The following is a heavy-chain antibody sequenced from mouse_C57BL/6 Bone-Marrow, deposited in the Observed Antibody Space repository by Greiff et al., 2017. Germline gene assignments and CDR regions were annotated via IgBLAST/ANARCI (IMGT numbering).Heavy chain of an antibody. Sequence: QVHVKQSGAELARPGASVKLSCKASGYTFTRYGISWVKQRTGQGLEWIGEIYPRSGNTYYNEKFKGKATLTADKSSSTAYMELRSLTSEDSAVYFCARERIMVYDGPFAYWGQGTLVTVSA. J-gene: IGHJ3*01. CDR3: ARERIMVYDGPFAY. CDR1: GYTFTRYG. V-gene: IGHV1-81*01. CDR2: IYPRSGNT. D-gene: IGHD1-2*01.